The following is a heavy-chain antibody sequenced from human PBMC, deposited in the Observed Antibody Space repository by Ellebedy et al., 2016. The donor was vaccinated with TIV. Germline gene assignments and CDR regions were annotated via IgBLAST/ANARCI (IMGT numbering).Heavy chain of an antibody. V-gene: IGHV3-30*18. CDR1: AFTFTRHG. D-gene: IGHD3-16*02. Sequence: PGGSLRLSCVASAFTFTRHGLPWVRKAPGTGLEWVALVSFDGRIKSYADALKGRFTISRDNSKNTMYLQMNSLRTEDTAVYYCAKQVHDYLWGSYRYLDYWGQGTLVTVSS. CDR3: AKQVHDYLWGSYRYLDY. CDR2: VSFDGRIK. J-gene: IGHJ4*02.